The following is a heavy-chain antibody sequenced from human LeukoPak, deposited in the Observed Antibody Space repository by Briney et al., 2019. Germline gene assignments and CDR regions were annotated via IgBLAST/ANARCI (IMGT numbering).Heavy chain of an antibody. CDR3: ASGREGYNPSDF. V-gene: IGHV1-18*01. CDR1: GYTFPTTG. CDR2: ISGYNGNT. D-gene: IGHD5-24*01. J-gene: IGHJ4*02. Sequence: SVSASCTASGYTFPTTGVTWGPQSPGQGLKGMAWISGYNGNTHYEQKYQGRVTLTTDTSTSTVYMELRSLRPDDTAVYYCASGREGYNPSDFCGQGTLVTVSS.